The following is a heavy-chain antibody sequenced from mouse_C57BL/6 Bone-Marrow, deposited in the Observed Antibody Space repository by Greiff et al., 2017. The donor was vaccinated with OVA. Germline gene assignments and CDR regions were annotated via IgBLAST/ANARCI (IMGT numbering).Heavy chain of an antibody. J-gene: IGHJ4*01. CDR3: ASTYYSNFYAMDY. CDR1: GIDFSRYW. CDR2: INPDSSTI. D-gene: IGHD2-5*01. Sequence: VQLQQSGGGLVQPGGSLKLSCAASGIDFSRYWMSWVRRAPGKGLEWIGEINPDSSTINYAPSLKDKFIISRDNAKNTLYLQMSKVRSEDTALYYCASTYYSNFYAMDYWGQGTSVTVSS. V-gene: IGHV4-1*01.